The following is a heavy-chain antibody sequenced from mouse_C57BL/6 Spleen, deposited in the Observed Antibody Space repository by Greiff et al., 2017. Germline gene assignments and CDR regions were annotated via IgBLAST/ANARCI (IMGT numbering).Heavy chain of an antibody. CDR3: ARVDYGSSEDYAMDY. J-gene: IGHJ4*01. CDR2: IYPGDGDT. Sequence: VQLQQSGAELVKPGASVKISCKASGYAFSSYWMNWVKQRPGKGLEWIGQIYPGDGDTNYNGKFKGKDTLTSDKSSSTAYMQLSSLTSEDSAVYFCARVDYGSSEDYAMDYWGQGTSVTVSS. D-gene: IGHD1-1*01. CDR1: GYAFSSYW. V-gene: IGHV1-80*01.